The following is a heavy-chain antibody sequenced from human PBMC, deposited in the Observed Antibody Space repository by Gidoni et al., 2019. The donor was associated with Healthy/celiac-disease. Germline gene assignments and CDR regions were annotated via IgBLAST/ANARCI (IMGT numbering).Heavy chain of an antibody. Sequence: QVQLVESGGGLVKPGGSLRLSCAASGFTFSDYYMSWISQAPGKGLEGVSYISSSGSTIYYADSVKGRFTISRENAKNSLYMQMNSLRAEDTAVYYCARDGIARPTVAFDIWGQGTMVTVSS. CDR1: GFTFSDYY. CDR3: ARDGIARPTVAFDI. D-gene: IGHD2-21*01. CDR2: ISSSGSTI. V-gene: IGHV3-11*01. J-gene: IGHJ3*02.